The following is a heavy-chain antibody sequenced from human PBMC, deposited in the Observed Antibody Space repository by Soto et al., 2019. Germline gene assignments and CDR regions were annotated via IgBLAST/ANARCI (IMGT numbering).Heavy chain of an antibody. D-gene: IGHD2-15*01. CDR2: IDNSGAGT. Sequence: PGGSLRLSCAASGFTFSNYVMTWVRQTPGKGLQWVSAIDNSGAGTWYTDSVKSRFTISRDNSKNTLYLQVSGLRAEDTAFYYCARYCCASCCFSRFDFLGRGTLV. V-gene: IGHV3-23*01. CDR3: ARYCCASCCFSRFDF. CDR1: GFTFSNYV. J-gene: IGHJ4*02.